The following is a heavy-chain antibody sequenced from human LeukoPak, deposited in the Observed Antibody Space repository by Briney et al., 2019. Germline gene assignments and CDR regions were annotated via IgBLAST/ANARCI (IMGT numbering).Heavy chain of an antibody. V-gene: IGHV3-23*01. J-gene: IGHJ4*02. CDR1: GFTFSSYA. CDR2: ISGSGGST. D-gene: IGHD6-19*01. Sequence: PGGSLRLSCAASGFTFSSYAMSWVRQAPGKGLEWVSAISGSGGSTYYADSVKGRFTISRDNAKNSLYLQMNSLRAEDTAVYYCAREVYSSGWNPFDYWGQGTLVTVSS. CDR3: AREVYSSGWNPFDY.